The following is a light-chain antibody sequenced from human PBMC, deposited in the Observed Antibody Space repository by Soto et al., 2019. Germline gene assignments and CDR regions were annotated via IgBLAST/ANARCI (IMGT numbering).Light chain of an antibody. V-gene: IGLV2-11*01. CDR2: DVS. CDR3: CSYARSYTYV. CDR1: SSDVGGYNY. J-gene: IGLJ1*01. Sequence: QSLLTQPRSVSGSPGQSVTISCTGTSSDVGGYNYVSWYQQHPGKAPKLMIYDVSKRPSGVPDRFSGSKSGNTASLTISGLQAEDEADYYCCSYARSYTYVLGNGTKVTVL.